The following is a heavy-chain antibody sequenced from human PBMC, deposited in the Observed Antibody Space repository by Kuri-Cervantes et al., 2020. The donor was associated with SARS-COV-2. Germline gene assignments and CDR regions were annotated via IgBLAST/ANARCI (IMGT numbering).Heavy chain of an antibody. D-gene: IGHD5-24*01. CDR2: IYPGDSDT. CDR3: ARHPLATTSEDIYYYYGMDV. V-gene: IGHV5-51*01. CDR1: GYSFTSYW. Sequence: GGSLRLSCKGSGYSFTSYWIGWVRQMPWKGLEWMGIIYPGDSDTRYSPSFQGQVTISADKSISTAYLQWSSLKASDTAMYYCARHPLATTSEDIYYYYGMDVWGQGATVTVSS. J-gene: IGHJ6*02.